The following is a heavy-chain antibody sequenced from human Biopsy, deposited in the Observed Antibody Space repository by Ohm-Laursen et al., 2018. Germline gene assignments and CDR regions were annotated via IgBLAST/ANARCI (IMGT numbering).Heavy chain of an antibody. CDR3: ARGSNGYGGLYFPH. D-gene: IGHD4-23*01. J-gene: IGHJ1*01. CDR1: GGSFTGHY. CDR2: ISYTGYT. V-gene: IGHV4-59*11. Sequence: SETLSLTCTVSGGSFTGHYWSWIRQPPGKGLEWIGHISYTGYTSYKSSLKSRVTISLDTSRKHFSLRLTSLAAADTAVYYCARGSNGYGGLYFPHWGQGTLVTVSS.